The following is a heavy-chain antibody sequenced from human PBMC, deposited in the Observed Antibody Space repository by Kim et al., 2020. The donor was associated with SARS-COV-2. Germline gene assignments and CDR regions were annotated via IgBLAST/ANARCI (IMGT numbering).Heavy chain of an antibody. CDR3: AKGHITARQSWDY. J-gene: IGHJ4*02. D-gene: IGHD6-6*01. V-gene: IGHV3-23*01. CDR1: GVTFDTYA. CDR2: ISYHGRDT. Sequence: GGSLRLSCAVSGVTFDTYAMSWVRQAPGKGLEWVSGISYHGRDTDYAHSVKGRFTISRDNSKNTFYLQMNSLRAEDTAVYFCAKGHITARQSWDYWGQGTLVTVSS.